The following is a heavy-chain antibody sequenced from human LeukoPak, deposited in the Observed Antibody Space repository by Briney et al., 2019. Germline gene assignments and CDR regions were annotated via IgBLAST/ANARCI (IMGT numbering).Heavy chain of an antibody. J-gene: IGHJ4*02. D-gene: IGHD5-18*01. V-gene: IGHV3-30*01. Sequence: PGGSLSLTCAASGFTFTNAGIHWVRLAAGKGLEWVSFISHDGTNKYYSDSVDGRFIVSRLNSQNTVYLQMNDLRPEDTATYYCASEDVGTGDFCGEGTLVTVSS. CDR1: GFTFTNAG. CDR2: ISHDGTNK. CDR3: ASEDVGTGDF.